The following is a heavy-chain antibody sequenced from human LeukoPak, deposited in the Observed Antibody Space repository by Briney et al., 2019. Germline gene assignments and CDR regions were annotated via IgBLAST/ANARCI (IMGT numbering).Heavy chain of an antibody. CDR3: ASFTTETTVFDY. CDR1: GGSISSSSYY. CDR2: IYYSGST. Sequence: PSETLSLTCTVSGGSISSSSYYWGWIRRPPGKGLEWIGSIYYSGSTFYNPSLKSRVTISVDTSKNQFSLKLSSVTAADTTVYYCASFTTETTVFDYRGQGTLVTVSS. J-gene: IGHJ4*02. D-gene: IGHD4-11*01. V-gene: IGHV4-39*01.